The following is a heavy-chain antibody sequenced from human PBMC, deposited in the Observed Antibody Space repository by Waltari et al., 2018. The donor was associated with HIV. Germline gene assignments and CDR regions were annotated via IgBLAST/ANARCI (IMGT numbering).Heavy chain of an antibody. Sequence: QVQLVQSGAEVKKPRASVKVSCKASGYSFTTYDINWVRQATGQGLEWMGWLGPNRGKTGYARKCQGRVTMTRNTSISTAYMELSTLRSEDTAVYYCARGLESGSYYAPFDYWSQGTLVTVSS. CDR2: LGPNRGKT. CDR1: GYSFTTYD. D-gene: IGHD1-26*01. J-gene: IGHJ4*02. CDR3: ARGLESGSYYAPFDY. V-gene: IGHV1-8*01.